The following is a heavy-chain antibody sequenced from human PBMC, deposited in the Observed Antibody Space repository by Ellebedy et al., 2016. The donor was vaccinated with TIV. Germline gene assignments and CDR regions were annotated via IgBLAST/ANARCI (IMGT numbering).Heavy chain of an antibody. CDR2: MKPNGGYT. CDR3: ARVRRVGEGGPWFDP. V-gene: IGHV1-8*02. Sequence: ASVKVSCXAFGYTFTGYYMHWVRQAPGQGLEWMGWMKPNGGYTGYAQNFQGRVIMTWDTSISTAYMELSSLASDDTAVYYCARVRRVGEGGPWFDPWGQGTLVTVSS. J-gene: IGHJ5*02. D-gene: IGHD2-15*01. CDR1: GYTFTGYY.